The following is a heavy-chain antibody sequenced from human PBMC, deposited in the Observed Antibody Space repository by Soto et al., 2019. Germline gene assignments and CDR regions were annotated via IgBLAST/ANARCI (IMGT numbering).Heavy chain of an antibody. Sequence: ASVTVSCTASVYTFSSYGIVCVRQAPGQGLEWMGWISAYNGKTHYSQNFQGKVTMTTDTSTSTAYMELRTLRSDDTAVYYCAKADSNYAGRFSYYYMDVWGNGTLVTVSS. D-gene: IGHD4-4*01. CDR3: AKADSNYAGRFSYYYMDV. J-gene: IGHJ6*03. CDR1: VYTFSSYG. CDR2: ISAYNGKT. V-gene: IGHV1-18*04.